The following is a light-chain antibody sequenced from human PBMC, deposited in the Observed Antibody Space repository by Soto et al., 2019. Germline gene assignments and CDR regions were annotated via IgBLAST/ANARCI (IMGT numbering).Light chain of an antibody. J-gene: IGKJ4*01. V-gene: IGKV3-20*01. Sequence: IVLTQVPGTPSLSPRERATLSCRASQSVSSSYLAWYQQKPGQAPRLLIYGASSRATGIPDRFSGSGSGTDFTLTISRLEPEDFAVYYCQQYGSPLTFGGGTKVEIK. CDR1: QSVSSSY. CDR2: GAS. CDR3: QQYGSPLT.